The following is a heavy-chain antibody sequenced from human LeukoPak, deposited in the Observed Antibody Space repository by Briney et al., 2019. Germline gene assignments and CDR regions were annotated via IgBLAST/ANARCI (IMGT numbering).Heavy chain of an antibody. CDR3: ARDPGYSYGCDY. Sequence: GGSLRLSCAASGFTFSSYAMHWVRQAPGKGLEWVAVISYDGSNKYYADSVKGRFTISRDNSKNTLYLQMNSLRGEDTAVYYCARDPGYSYGCDYWGQGTLVTVSS. CDR1: GFTFSSYA. D-gene: IGHD5-18*01. CDR2: ISYDGSNK. J-gene: IGHJ4*02. V-gene: IGHV3-30*04.